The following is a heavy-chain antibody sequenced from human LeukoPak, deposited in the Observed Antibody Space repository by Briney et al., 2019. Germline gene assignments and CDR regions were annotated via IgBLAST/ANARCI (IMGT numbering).Heavy chain of an antibody. CDR1: GYTFTGYY. CDR2: INPNSGGT. V-gene: IGHV1-2*06. D-gene: IGHD1-14*01. J-gene: IGHJ3*02. CDR3: ARSKTGDYAFDI. Sequence: ASVKVSCKASGYTFTGYYMHWVRQAPGQGLEWMGRINPNSGGTNYAQKFQGRVTMTRDTSISTAYMELSRLRSDDTAVYYCARSKTGDYAFDIWGQGTMVTVSS.